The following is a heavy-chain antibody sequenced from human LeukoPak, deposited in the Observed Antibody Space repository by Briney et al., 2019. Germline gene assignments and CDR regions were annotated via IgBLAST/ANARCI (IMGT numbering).Heavy chain of an antibody. Sequence: ASVKVSCKASGYTFTNNYIHWVRQAPGQGLECMGWINPNSGGTNYAQKFQGRVTMTRDTSISTAYMELSRLRSDDTAVYYCVASGDHSNEFAYWGQGTLVTVSS. J-gene: IGHJ4*02. D-gene: IGHD7-27*01. CDR3: VASGDHSNEFAY. V-gene: IGHV1-2*02. CDR1: GYTFTNNY. CDR2: INPNSGGT.